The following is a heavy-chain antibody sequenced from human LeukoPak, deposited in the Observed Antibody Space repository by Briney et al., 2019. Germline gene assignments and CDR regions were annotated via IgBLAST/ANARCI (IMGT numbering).Heavy chain of an antibody. J-gene: IGHJ5*02. V-gene: IGHV4-34*01. CDR3: ARHSALSIAARLRWFDP. CDR2: INHSGST. D-gene: IGHD6-6*01. CDR1: GGSFSGYY. Sequence: SETLSLTCAVYGGSFSGYYWSWIRQPPGKGLEWIGEINHSGSTNYNPSLKSRVTISVDTSKNQFSQKLSSVTAADTAVYYCARHSALSIAARLRWFDPWGQGTLVTVSS.